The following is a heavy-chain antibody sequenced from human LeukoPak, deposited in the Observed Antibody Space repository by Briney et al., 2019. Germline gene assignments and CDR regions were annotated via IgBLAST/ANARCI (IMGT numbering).Heavy chain of an antibody. CDR3: GRHRIAVAGRGAFDI. D-gene: IGHD6-19*01. CDR1: GFTLSSHA. Sequence: PGGSLRLSCAASGFTLSSHAVSWVRQAPGKGLEWVSAISYSGDNIYYADSVEGRFTISRDNTKNTLYLQMNSLRAEDTAVYYCGRHRIAVAGRGAFDIWGQGTTVTVSS. J-gene: IGHJ3*02. CDR2: ISYSGDNI. V-gene: IGHV3-23*01.